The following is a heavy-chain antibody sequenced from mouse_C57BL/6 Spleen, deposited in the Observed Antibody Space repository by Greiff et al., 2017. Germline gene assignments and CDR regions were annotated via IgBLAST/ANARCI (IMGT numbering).Heavy chain of an antibody. D-gene: IGHD2-2*01. CDR3: ARHEGGYGYGVAWFAY. Sequence: EVKLVESGGGLVKPGGSLKLSCAASGFTFSSYTMSWVRQTPEKRLEWVATISGGGGNTYYPDSVKGRFTISRDNAKNTLCLQMSSLRSEDTAVYYCARHEGGYGYGVAWFAYWGQGTLVTVSA. V-gene: IGHV5-9*04. J-gene: IGHJ3*01. CDR2: ISGGGGNT. CDR1: GFTFSSYT.